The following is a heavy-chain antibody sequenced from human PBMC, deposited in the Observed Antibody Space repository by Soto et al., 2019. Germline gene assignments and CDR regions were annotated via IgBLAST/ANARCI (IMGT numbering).Heavy chain of an antibody. D-gene: IGHD2-15*01. CDR3: AKISIAEAFDY. CDR2: ISGSGGST. Sequence: EVQLLESGGGLVQPGGSLRLSCAASGFTFSSYAMSWVRQAPGKGLEWVSAISGSGGSTYNADSVKGRFTISRDNSKNTLSMQMNSPRAEDTAVYYCAKISIAEAFDYWGQGTLVTVSS. CDR1: GFTFSSYA. J-gene: IGHJ4*02. V-gene: IGHV3-23*01.